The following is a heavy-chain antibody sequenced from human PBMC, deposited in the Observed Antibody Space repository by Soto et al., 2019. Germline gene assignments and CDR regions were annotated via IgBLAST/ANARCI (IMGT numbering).Heavy chain of an antibody. CDR3: AKHAEYQLVSWFDP. V-gene: IGHV3-23*01. D-gene: IGHD2-2*01. J-gene: IGHJ5*02. CDR1: GFSFSPYA. Sequence: EVQLLESGGGLVHPGGSLRLSCAASGFSFSPYAMSWVRQAPGKGLEWVSGISAGGGNTYYADSVRGRFTISRDNSKDTLYLQITSLRAEDTAFYYCAKHAEYQLVSWFDPWGQGTLVTVSS. CDR2: ISAGGGNT.